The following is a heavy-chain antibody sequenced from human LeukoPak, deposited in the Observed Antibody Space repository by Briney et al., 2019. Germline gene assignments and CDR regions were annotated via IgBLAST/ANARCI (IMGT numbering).Heavy chain of an antibody. Sequence: GGSLRLSCAASGFTFSSYEMNWVRQAPGKGLEWVGRIKSKTDGGTTDYAAPVKGRFTISRDDSKNTVYLQMNSLKTEDTAVYYCVVIRGYTNSWPLDYWGQGALVTVSS. CDR1: GFTFSSYE. J-gene: IGHJ4*02. D-gene: IGHD6-13*01. CDR2: IKSKTDGGTT. CDR3: VVIRGYTNSWPLDY. V-gene: IGHV3-15*01.